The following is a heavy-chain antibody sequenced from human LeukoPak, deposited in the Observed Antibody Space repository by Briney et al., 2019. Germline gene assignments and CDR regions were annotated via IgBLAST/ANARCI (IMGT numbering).Heavy chain of an antibody. CDR1: GYFFTTYW. J-gene: IGHJ3*02. CDR2: LYPGDSDN. V-gene: IGHV5-51*01. Sequence: GESLKISCKASGYFFTTYWIGWVRQMPGKGLEWMGILYPGDSDNRYSPSLRGQVTMSVDKSTSTAYLQWNSLKASDTAMYYCARQVEVATISAFHIWGQGTMVTVSS. D-gene: IGHD5-24*01. CDR3: ARQVEVATISAFHI.